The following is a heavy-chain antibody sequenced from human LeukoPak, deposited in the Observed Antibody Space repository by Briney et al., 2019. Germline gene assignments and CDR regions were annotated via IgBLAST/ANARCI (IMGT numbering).Heavy chain of an antibody. D-gene: IGHD3-9*01. Sequence: PGGSLRLSCAASGFIFSSYWMSWVRQAPGKGLEWVANIKQDGSDKSYVDSVKGRFTISRDNAKNTLYLQMNSLRAEDTAVYYCARDSEVLRYFDWLPHYYYGMDVWGQGTTVTVSS. CDR3: ARDSEVLRYFDWLPHYYYGMDV. CDR1: GFIFSSYW. J-gene: IGHJ6*02. CDR2: IKQDGSDK. V-gene: IGHV3-7*01.